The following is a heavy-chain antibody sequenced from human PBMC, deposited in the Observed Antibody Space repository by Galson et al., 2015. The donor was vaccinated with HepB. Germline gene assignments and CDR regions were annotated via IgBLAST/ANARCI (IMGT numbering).Heavy chain of an antibody. CDR1: GFTFSNAC. CDR2: IRSKTDGGST. V-gene: IGHV3-15*07. CDR3: TTDCARSGYYSYWYFDL. J-gene: IGHJ2*01. Sequence: SLRLSCAASGFTFSNACMNWVRQAPGKGLEWVCRIRSKTDGGSTDYAAPVKGSVTISSDDSKNTLYLQMRSLKTEDTAVYYCTTDCARSGYYSYWYFDLGGRGTLVTLSS. D-gene: IGHD3-22*01.